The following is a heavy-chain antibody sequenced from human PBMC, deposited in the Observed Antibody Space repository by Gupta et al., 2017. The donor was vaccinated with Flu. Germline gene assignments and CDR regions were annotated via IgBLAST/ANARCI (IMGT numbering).Heavy chain of an antibody. CDR3: ARAWDHKGTDDY. CDR2: ISSSSSYI. Sequence: TFSTYSMNWVRQAPGKGLEWVSFISSSSSYIYYADSVKGRFTVSRDNAKNSLYLQMNSLRAEDTAVYYCARAWDHKGTDDYWGQGTLVTVSS. V-gene: IGHV3-21*01. D-gene: IGHD1-26*01. CDR1: TFSTYS. J-gene: IGHJ4*02.